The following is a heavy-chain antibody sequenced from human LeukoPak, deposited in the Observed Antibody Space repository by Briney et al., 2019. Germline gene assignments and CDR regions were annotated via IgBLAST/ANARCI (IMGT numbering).Heavy chain of an antibody. V-gene: IGHV4-31*03. CDR2: IYYSGST. CDR1: GGSISSGGYY. J-gene: IGHJ6*03. CDR3: ARAAYCSSTSCYTPWYYYYYMDV. Sequence: ASETLSLTCTVSGGSISSGGYYWSWIRQHPGKGLEWIGYIYYSGSTYYNPSLKSRVTISVDTSKNQFSLKLSSVTAADTAVYYCARAAYCSSTSCYTPWYYYYYMDVSGKGTTVTVSS. D-gene: IGHD2-2*02.